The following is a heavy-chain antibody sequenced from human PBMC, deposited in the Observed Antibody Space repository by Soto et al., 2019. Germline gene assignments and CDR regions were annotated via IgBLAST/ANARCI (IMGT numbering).Heavy chain of an antibody. CDR3: AKDIRLFYYGEGFDY. CDR1: GFTFDDYA. D-gene: IGHD4-17*01. J-gene: IGHJ4*02. Sequence: EVQLVESGGGLVQPGRSLRLSCAASGFTFDDYAMHWVRQAPGKGLEWVSGISWNSGSIGYADSVKGRFTISRDNAKNSLYLQMNSLRAEDTALYYCAKDIRLFYYGEGFDYWGQGTLVTVSS. V-gene: IGHV3-9*01. CDR2: ISWNSGSI.